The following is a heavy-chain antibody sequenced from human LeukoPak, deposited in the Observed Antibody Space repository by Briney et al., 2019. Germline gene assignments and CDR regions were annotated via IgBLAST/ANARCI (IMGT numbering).Heavy chain of an antibody. CDR2: INHRGST. CDR1: GFTFTGYS. D-gene: IGHD3-10*01. Sequence: GSLRLSCAASGFTFTGYSMNWVRQAPGKGLEWIGEINHRGSTNYNPSLKSRVTISVDTSKNQFSLKLSSVTAADTAVYYCARGLWFGELSDYYGMDVWGQGTTVTVSS. V-gene: IGHV4-34*01. J-gene: IGHJ6*02. CDR3: ARGLWFGELSDYYGMDV.